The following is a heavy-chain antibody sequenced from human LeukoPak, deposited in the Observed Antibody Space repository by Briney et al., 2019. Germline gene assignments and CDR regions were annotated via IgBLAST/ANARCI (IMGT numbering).Heavy chain of an antibody. Sequence: ASVKVSCKASGHSFTSSDINWVRQATGQGLEWMGWMNPNSGNTGYAQKFQGRVTMTRNTSISTAYMELSSLRSEDTAVYYCARGLSSVDPFYYDFWSGYYTPDYWGQGTLVTVSS. J-gene: IGHJ4*02. CDR1: GHSFTSSD. D-gene: IGHD3-3*01. CDR2: MNPNSGNT. CDR3: ARGLSSVDPFYYDFWSGYYTPDY. V-gene: IGHV1-8*01.